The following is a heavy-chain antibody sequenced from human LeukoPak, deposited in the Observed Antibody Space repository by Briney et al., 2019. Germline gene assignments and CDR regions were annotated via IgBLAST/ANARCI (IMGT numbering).Heavy chain of an antibody. V-gene: IGHV3-30*18. CDR1: GFTFSSYG. CDR2: ISYDGSNK. D-gene: IGHD4/OR15-4a*01. J-gene: IGHJ4*02. CDR3: AKDAPYGEGLDY. Sequence: PGGSLRLSCAASGFTFSSYGMHWVRQAPGKGLEWVAVISYDGSNKYYADSVKGRFTISRDNSKNTLYLQMNSLRAEDTAVYYCAKDAPYGEGLDYWGQGTLVTVSS.